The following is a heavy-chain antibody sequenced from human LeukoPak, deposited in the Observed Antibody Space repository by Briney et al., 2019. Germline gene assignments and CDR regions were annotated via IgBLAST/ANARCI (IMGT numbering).Heavy chain of an antibody. J-gene: IGHJ6*03. Sequence: GASVKVSCKASGYTFTSYGISWVRQAPGQGLEWMGWISAYNGNTNYAQKPQGRVTMTTDTSTSTAYMELRSLRSDDTAVYYCARVEDSSGYYHLYYYYYMDVWGKGTTVTVSS. CDR3: ARVEDSSGYYHLYYYYYMDV. CDR2: ISAYNGNT. V-gene: IGHV1-18*01. CDR1: GYTFTSYG. D-gene: IGHD3-22*01.